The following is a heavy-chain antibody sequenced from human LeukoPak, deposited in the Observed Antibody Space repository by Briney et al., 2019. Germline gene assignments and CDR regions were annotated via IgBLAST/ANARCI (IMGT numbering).Heavy chain of an antibody. V-gene: IGHV3-15*01. Sequence: GGSLRLSCAASGFTFSNAWMSWVRQAPGKGLEWVGRIKSKTDGGTTDYAAPVKGRFTISRDDSKNTLYLQMNSLKTEDTAVYYCTTGGQQSPYYYGMDVWGQGTTVTVSS. CDR2: IKSKTDGGTT. J-gene: IGHJ6*02. D-gene: IGHD6-13*01. CDR3: TTGGQQSPYYYGMDV. CDR1: GFTFSNAW.